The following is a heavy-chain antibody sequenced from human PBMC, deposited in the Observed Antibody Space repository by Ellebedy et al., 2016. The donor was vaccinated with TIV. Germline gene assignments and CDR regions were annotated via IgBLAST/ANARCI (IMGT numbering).Heavy chain of an antibody. CDR1: GDSISGYY. Sequence: MPSETLSLTCTVYGDSISGYYWSWIRQPTGKGLEWIGYIYSSGSGEYNPSLKSRVTMSVDTSRSQFSLRLNSVTAADTAVYYCARSGGWYTPYDYWGQGTLVTVSS. J-gene: IGHJ4*02. CDR3: ARSGGWYTPYDY. CDR2: IYSSGSG. V-gene: IGHV4-59*01. D-gene: IGHD6-19*01.